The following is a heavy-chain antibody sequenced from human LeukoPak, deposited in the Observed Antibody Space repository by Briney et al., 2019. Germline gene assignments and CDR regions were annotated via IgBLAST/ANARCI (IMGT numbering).Heavy chain of an antibody. D-gene: IGHD2-2*01. CDR3: ARGQPWFDP. CDR1: GGSISSSSYY. Sequence: SSETLSLTCTVSGGSISSSSYYWGWIRQPPGEGLEWIGSIYYSGSTYYNPSLKSRVTISVDTSKNQFSLKLSSVTAADTAVYYCARGQPWFDPWGQGTLVTVSS. J-gene: IGHJ5*02. CDR2: IYYSGST. V-gene: IGHV4-39*07.